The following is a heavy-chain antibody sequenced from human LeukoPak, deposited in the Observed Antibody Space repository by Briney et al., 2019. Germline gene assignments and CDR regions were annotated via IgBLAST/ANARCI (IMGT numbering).Heavy chain of an antibody. CDR1: GFTFSSYG. Sequence: GGSLRLSCAASGFTFSSYGMSWVRQAPGKGLEWVPAISGSGGSTYYADSVKGRFTISRDNSKNTLYLQMNSLRAEDTAVYYCAKEISYGVRGVIIRGLLGYWGQGTLVTVSS. V-gene: IGHV3-23*01. D-gene: IGHD3-10*01. J-gene: IGHJ4*02. CDR2: ISGSGGST. CDR3: AKEISYGVRGVIIRGLLGY.